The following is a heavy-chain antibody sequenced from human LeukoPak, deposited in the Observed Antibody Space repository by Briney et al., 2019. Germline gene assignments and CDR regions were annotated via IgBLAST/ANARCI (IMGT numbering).Heavy chain of an antibody. J-gene: IGHJ4*02. CDR1: GGSIRNYY. V-gene: IGHV4-34*01. Sequence: SETLSLTCTVSGGSIRNYYWSWIRQPPGKGLEWIGEINHSGSTNYNPSLKSRVTISVDTSKNQFSLKLSSVTAADTAVYYCATGNGYCSSTSCLTTYYFDYWGQGTLVTVSS. D-gene: IGHD2-2*01. CDR3: ATGNGYCSSTSCLTTYYFDY. CDR2: INHSGST.